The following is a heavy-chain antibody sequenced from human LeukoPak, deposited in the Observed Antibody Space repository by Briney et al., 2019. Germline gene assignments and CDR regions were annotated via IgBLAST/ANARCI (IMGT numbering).Heavy chain of an antibody. CDR3: AKGMTILTTRNDY. CDR1: GFTFSRYA. J-gene: IGHJ4*02. CDR2: ISASGGAT. D-gene: IGHD4/OR15-4a*01. V-gene: IGHV3-23*01. Sequence: GGSLRLSCAASGFTFSRYAMSWVRQAPGQGLEWVSVISASGGATYHADSVKGRFTISRDNSKNTLYLQMNSLRGEDTAVYYCAKGMTILTTRNDYWGQGTLVTVSS.